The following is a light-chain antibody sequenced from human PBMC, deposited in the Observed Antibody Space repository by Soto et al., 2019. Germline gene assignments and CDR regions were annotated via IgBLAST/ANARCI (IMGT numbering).Light chain of an antibody. CDR3: QQYGSSPRT. V-gene: IGKV3-20*01. Sequence: EIVLTQSPATLSLSPGERATLSCRASHFVTSNSLAWYQQKAGQAPSVVIFDTSNRATGIPDRFSGSGSGTDFTLTIRRLEPEDFAVYFCQQYGSSPRTFGQGTKLEIK. CDR1: HFVTSNS. J-gene: IGKJ2*01. CDR2: DTS.